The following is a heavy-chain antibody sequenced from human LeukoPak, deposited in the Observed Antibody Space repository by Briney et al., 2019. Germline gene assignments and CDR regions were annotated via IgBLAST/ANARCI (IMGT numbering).Heavy chain of an antibody. CDR2: IYSGGST. CDR1: GFTVSSNY. D-gene: IGHD1-26*01. J-gene: IGHJ4*02. CDR3: AKDFEIRSGSEGALNY. V-gene: IGHV3-53*05. Sequence: GGSLRLSCAASGFTVSSNYMSWVRQAPGKGLEWVSVIYSGGSTYYADSVKGRFTISRDNSKNTLYLQMNSLRAEDTAVYYCAKDFEIRSGSEGALNYWGQGTLVTVSS.